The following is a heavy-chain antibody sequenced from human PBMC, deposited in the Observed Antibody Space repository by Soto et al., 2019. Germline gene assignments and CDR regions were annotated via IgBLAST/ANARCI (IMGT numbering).Heavy chain of an antibody. CDR2: IIPIFGTA. V-gene: IGHV1-69*13. CDR3: ARDPIDSSSSEVGYYYYGMDV. Sequence: SVKVSCKASGGTLSSYAISWVRQTPGQGLEWMGGIIPIFGTANYAQKFQGRVTITADESTSTAYMELSSLRSEDTAVYYCARDPIDSSSSEVGYYYYGMDVWGQGTTVTVSS. CDR1: GGTLSSYA. D-gene: IGHD6-6*01. J-gene: IGHJ6*02.